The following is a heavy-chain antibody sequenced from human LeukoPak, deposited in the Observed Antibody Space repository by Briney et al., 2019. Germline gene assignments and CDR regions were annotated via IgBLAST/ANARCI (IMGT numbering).Heavy chain of an antibody. J-gene: IGHJ3*02. V-gene: IGHV4-34*01. CDR3: ARDLGITDAFDI. Sequence: PSETLSLTCAVYGGSFSGYYWSWIRQPPGKGLEWIGEINHSGSTNYNPSLKSRVTISVDTSKNQFSLKLSSVTAADTAVYYCARDLGITDAFDIWGQGTMVTVSS. CDR1: GGSFSGYY. D-gene: IGHD3-16*01. CDR2: INHSGST.